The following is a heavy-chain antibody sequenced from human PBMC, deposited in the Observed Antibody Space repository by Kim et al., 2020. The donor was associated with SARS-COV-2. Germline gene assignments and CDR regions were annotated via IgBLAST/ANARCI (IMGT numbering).Heavy chain of an antibody. J-gene: IGHJ6*02. V-gene: IGHV4-4*02. CDR3: ARAMVRGVIMHGMDV. D-gene: IGHD3-10*01. Sequence: PSLNSRVTISVTKSKNQFSLKLSAVTAADQAVYYCARAMVRGVIMHGMDVWGQGTTVTVSS.